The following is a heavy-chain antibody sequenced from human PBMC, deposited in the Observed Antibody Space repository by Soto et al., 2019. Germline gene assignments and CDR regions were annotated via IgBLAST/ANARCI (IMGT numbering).Heavy chain of an antibody. CDR1: GGSFSGYY. CDR2: INHSGST. CDR3: ARGLTGGYCSGGSCSNWFDP. J-gene: IGHJ5*02. D-gene: IGHD2-15*01. V-gene: IGHV4-34*01. Sequence: QVQLQQWGAGLLKPSETLSLTCAVYGGSFSGYYWSWIRQPPGKGLEWIGEINHSGSTNYNPSLRSRVTISVDTSKTQFSLKLSSVTAADTAVYYCARGLTGGYCSGGSCSNWFDPWGQGTLVTVSS.